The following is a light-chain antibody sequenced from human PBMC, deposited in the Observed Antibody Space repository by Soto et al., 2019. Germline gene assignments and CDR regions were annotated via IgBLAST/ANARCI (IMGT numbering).Light chain of an antibody. V-gene: IGKV3-20*01. CDR2: SAS. J-gene: IGKJ1*01. Sequence: EVVLTQSPGTRSVPAGDRQTLSCSASQSVSSSYLAWYQQKPGQAPRLLIYSASNRATGIPDRFSGSGSGTDFTLTISRLEPEDFAMYFCQQYVSSPQTLGQGTKVDIK. CDR3: QQYVSSPQT. CDR1: QSVSSSY.